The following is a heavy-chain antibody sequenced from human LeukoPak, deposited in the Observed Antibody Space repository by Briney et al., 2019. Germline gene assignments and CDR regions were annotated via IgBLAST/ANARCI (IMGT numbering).Heavy chain of an antibody. Sequence: SETLSLTCTVSGGSISSGDYYWSWIRQPPGKGLEWIGYIYYSGSTDYNPSLKSRVTISVDTSKNQFSLKLSSVTAADTAVYYCARGTDVAVAGTLFDYWGQGTLVTVSS. CDR3: ARGTDVAVAGTLFDY. V-gene: IGHV4-30-4*01. CDR2: IYYSGST. D-gene: IGHD6-19*01. CDR1: GGSISSGDYY. J-gene: IGHJ4*02.